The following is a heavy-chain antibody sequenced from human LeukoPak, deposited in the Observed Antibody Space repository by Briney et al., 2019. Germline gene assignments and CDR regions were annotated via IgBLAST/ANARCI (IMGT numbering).Heavy chain of an antibody. J-gene: IGHJ6*03. CDR3: ARLGHCGETNCYSDFYYMDV. V-gene: IGHV1-69*01. D-gene: IGHD2-21*01. Sequence: SVKVSCKASGGTFSNYAVSWVRQAPGQGLEWMGGVIPVFEKPNYARKFQDRVTITADESTATAYMELSSLTSEDTAIYFCARLGHCGETNCYSDFYYMDVWGKGTTVIVSS. CDR1: GGTFSNYA. CDR2: VIPVFEKP.